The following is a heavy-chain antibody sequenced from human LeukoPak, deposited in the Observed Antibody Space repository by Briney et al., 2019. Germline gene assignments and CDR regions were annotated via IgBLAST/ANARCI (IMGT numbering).Heavy chain of an antibody. V-gene: IGHV6-1*01. J-gene: IGHJ4*02. Sequence: SQTLSLTCAISGDSVSSNSAAWNWIRQSPSRGLEWLGRTYYRSNWYNDYAVSVKSRITIYPDTSKNQFSPQLDSVTPADTAVYSCTRGTGTFDYWGQGTLVTVSS. CDR2: TYYRSNWYN. D-gene: IGHD1-7*01. CDR1: GDSVSSNSAA. CDR3: TRGTGTFDY.